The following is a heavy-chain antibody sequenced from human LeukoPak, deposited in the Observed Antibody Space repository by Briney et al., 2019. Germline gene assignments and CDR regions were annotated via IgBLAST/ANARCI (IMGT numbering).Heavy chain of an antibody. J-gene: IGHJ3*01. V-gene: IGHV1-18*01. CDR1: GYTFISYG. CDR2: ISAYNGNT. Sequence: ASVKVSCKASGYTFISYGITWVRQAPGQGLEWMGWISAYNGNTNYAQKFQGRVTMTTDTHTSTAYMELRSLRSDDTAVYYCARETEKQWQYWGQGTTVSVSS. D-gene: IGHD6-19*01. CDR3: ARETEKQWQY.